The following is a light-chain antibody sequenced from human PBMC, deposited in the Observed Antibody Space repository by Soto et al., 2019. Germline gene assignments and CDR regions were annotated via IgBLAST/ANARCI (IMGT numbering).Light chain of an antibody. CDR1: QSLLHSNGYNY. CDR2: LGS. V-gene: IGKV2-28*01. CDR3: MQALQTPIT. J-gene: IGKJ5*01. Sequence: DIVMTQSPLSLPVTPGEPASISCRSSQSLLHSNGYNYLDLYLQKPGQSPQLLIYLGSNRASGVHDRFSGSGSGTDFTLKISRVEAEDVGVYYCMQALQTPITFGQGTRLEIK.